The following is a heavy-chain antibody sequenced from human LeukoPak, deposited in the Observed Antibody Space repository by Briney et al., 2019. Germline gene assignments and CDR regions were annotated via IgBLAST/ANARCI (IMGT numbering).Heavy chain of an antibody. CDR1: GFTFSSYA. CDR3: AVYSSSFYFDY. CDR2: ISGSGGST. J-gene: IGHJ4*02. Sequence: GGSLRLSCAASGFTFSSYAMSWVRQAPGKGLEWVSAISGSGGSTYYADSLKGRFTTYRDNSKNTLYLQMNSLRAEDTAVYYCAVYSSSFYFDYWGQGTLVTVSS. V-gene: IGHV3-23*01. D-gene: IGHD6-6*01.